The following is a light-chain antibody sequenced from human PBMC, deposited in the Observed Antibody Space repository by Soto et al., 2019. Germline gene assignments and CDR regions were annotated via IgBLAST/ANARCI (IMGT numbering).Light chain of an antibody. CDR3: QQYYSAQLT. CDR1: QSVCDSSNNENY. V-gene: IGKV4-1*01. Sequence: DIVMTQSPDSLAVSLGERATINCKSSQSVCDSSNNENYVAWYQQRPRQPPKLLIYWASTRESGVPDRFSGSGSGTDFTLTNSSLQAEDVAVYYCQQYYSAQLTFGPGTKVDI. CDR2: WAS. J-gene: IGKJ3*01.